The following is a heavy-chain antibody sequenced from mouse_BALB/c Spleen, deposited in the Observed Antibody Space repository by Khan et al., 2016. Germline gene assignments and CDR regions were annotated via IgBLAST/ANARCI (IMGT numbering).Heavy chain of an antibody. CDR1: GYTFTSYW. CDR3: ARACDYAWFAY. J-gene: IGHJ3*01. D-gene: IGHD2-4*01. CDR2: IYPGDGDT. Sequence: QVQLQQSGAELARPGASVKLSCKASGYTFTSYWMQWVKQRPGQGLEWIGAIYPGDGDTRYTQKFKGKATLTADKSSSTAYMQLSSLASEDSAVYYCARACDYAWFAYWGQGTLVTVSA. V-gene: IGHV1-87*01.